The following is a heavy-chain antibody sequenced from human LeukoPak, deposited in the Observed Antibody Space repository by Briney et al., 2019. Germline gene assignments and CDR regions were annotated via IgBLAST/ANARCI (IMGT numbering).Heavy chain of an antibody. CDR1: GFAVSSNY. CDR3: ARERYDYIWGSYSH. V-gene: IGHV3-53*01. J-gene: IGHJ4*02. D-gene: IGHD3-16*01. CDR2: IYSGGGT. Sequence: PGGSLRLSCAASGFAVSSNYMSWVRQAPGKGLEWVSVIYSGGGTYYADSVKGRFTISRDNSKNTLYLQMSSLRAEDTAVYYCARERYDYIWGSYSHWGQGTLVTVSS.